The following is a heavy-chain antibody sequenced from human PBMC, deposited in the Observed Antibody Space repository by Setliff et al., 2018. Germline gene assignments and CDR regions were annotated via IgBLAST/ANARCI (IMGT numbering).Heavy chain of an antibody. CDR3: ARTGTYRYFDY. CDR2: INHSGNT. CDR1: GDSISSGNW. D-gene: IGHD1-1*01. V-gene: IGHV4-4*02. Sequence: SETLSLTCAVSGDSISSGNWWSWVRQPPEKGLEWIGEINHSGNTNYNPSLKSRLTLSVDTSKNQFSLKLRSVTAADTAVYYCARTGTYRYFDYWGQGALVTVSS. J-gene: IGHJ4*02.